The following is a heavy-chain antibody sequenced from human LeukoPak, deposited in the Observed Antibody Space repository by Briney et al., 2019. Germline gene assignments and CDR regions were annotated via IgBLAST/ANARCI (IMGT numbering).Heavy chain of an antibody. CDR1: GYTFTSYD. CDR2: MNPNSGNT. D-gene: IGHD3-3*01. Sequence: ASVKVSCKASGYTFTSYDINWVRQATGQGLEWMGWMNPNSGNTGYAQKFQGRVTITRNTSISTAYTELSSLRAEDTAVYYCAKGSVLRFLEWANYYYMDVWGKGTTVTVSS. CDR3: AKGSVLRFLEWANYYYMDV. J-gene: IGHJ6*03. V-gene: IGHV1-8*03.